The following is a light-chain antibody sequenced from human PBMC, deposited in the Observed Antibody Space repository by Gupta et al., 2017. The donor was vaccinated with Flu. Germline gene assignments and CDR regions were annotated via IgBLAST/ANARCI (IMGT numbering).Light chain of an antibody. V-gene: IGKV3-11*01. CDR2: DAS. CDR3: QQRSKWPLT. J-gene: IGKJ5*01. Sequence: GERATLSCRASQSVSGYLAWYQQKPGQAPRLLIYDASKRATGIPARFSGSGSGTDFTLTISSLEPEDFAVYYCQQRSKWPLTFGQGTRLEIK. CDR1: QSVSGY.